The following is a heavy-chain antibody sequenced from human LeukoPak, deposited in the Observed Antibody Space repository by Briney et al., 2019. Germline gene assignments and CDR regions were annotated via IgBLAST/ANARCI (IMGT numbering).Heavy chain of an antibody. CDR2: ISGSGGST. Sequence: GGSLRLSCAASGFAFRSYAMSWVRQAPGKGLEWVSAISGSGGSTYYADSVKGRFTISRDNAKNSLYLQMNSLRAEDTAVYYCARAPSGTTPIGYYYYYMDVWGKGTTVTVSS. J-gene: IGHJ6*03. V-gene: IGHV3-23*01. CDR3: ARAPSGTTPIGYYYYYMDV. D-gene: IGHD1-7*01. CDR1: GFAFRSYA.